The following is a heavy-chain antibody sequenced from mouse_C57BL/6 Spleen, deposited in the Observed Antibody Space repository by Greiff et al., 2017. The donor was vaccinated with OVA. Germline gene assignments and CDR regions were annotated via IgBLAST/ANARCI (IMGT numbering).Heavy chain of an antibody. D-gene: IGHD2-5*01. CDR1: GYTFTSYW. CDR3: ASYSNYGFFDY. CDR2: IDPSDSET. Sequence: QVQLQQPGAELVRPGSSVTLSCKASGYTFTSYWMHWVKQRPIQGLEWIGNIDPSDSETHYNQKFKDKATLTVDKSSSTAYMQLSSLTSEDSAVYYCASYSNYGFFDYWGQGTTLTVSS. V-gene: IGHV1-52*01. J-gene: IGHJ2*01.